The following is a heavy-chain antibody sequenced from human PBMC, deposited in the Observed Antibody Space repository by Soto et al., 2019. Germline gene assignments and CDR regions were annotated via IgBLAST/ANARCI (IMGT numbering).Heavy chain of an antibody. CDR1: CYRVSAYG. CDR3: VRVNEGVYHDSHGFYDF. V-gene: IGHV1-18*03. CDR2: ISTYSGNT. D-gene: IGHD3-22*01. J-gene: IGHJ4*01. Sequence: GAPAKVSWKAACYRVSAYGFFWVRQAPGQGLQWMGWISTYSGNTNYAQDFRDRLSMTTDTSTNTAYMELRSLRSDDMAVYYCVRVNEGVYHDSHGFYDFWG.